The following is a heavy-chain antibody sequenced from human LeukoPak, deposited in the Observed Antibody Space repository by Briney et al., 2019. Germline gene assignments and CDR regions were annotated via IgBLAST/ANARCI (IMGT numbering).Heavy chain of an antibody. J-gene: IGHJ6*02. CDR3: ARGQQQLVRVYYYYGMDV. CDR2: INHSGST. Sequence: SETLSLTCAVYGGSFSGYYWSWIRQPPGKGLEWIGEINHSGSTNYNPSLKSRVTISVDTSKKQFSLKLSSVTAADTAVYYCARGQQQLVRVYYYYGMDVWGQGTTVTVSS. D-gene: IGHD6-13*01. CDR1: GGSFSGYY. V-gene: IGHV4-34*01.